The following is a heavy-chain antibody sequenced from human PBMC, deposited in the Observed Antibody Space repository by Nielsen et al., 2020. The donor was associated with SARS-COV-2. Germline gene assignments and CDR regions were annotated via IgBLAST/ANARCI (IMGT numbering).Heavy chain of an antibody. CDR3: ARTIEGYCSSTSCYNFDY. D-gene: IGHD2-2*02. J-gene: IGHJ4*02. CDR2: ISSSSYI. CDR1: GFTFSSYS. V-gene: IGHV3-21*01. Sequence: GGSLRLSCAASGFTFSSYSMNWVRQAPGKGLEWVSSISSSSYIYYADSVKGRFTISRDNAKNSLYLQMNSLRAEDTAVYYCARTIEGYCSSTSCYNFDYWGQGTLVTVSS.